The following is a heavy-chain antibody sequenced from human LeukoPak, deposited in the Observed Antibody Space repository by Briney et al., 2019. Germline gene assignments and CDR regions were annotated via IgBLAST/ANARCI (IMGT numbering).Heavy chain of an antibody. CDR2: IYYSGST. J-gene: IGHJ4*02. CDR3: ASTYCRGGSCYWALDY. V-gene: IGHV4-59*08. Sequence: PSETLSLTCTVSGGSISSYYWSWIRQPPGKGLEWIGYIYYSGSTNYNPSLKSRVTISVDTSKNQFSLKLSSVTAADTAVYYCASTYCRGGSCYWALDYWGQGTLVTVSS. D-gene: IGHD2-15*01. CDR1: GGSISSYY.